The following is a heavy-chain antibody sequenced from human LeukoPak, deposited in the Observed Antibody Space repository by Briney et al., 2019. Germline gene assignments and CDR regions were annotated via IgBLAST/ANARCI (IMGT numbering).Heavy chain of an antibody. D-gene: IGHD7-27*01. Sequence: GGSLRLSCATPALSFSDHYVSWFRQAPGKGLEWVSYITKSGRDMEYADSVKGRFTISRDNAKNSLFLQMNSLGAEYTAVYFCGRGLWGFHLGGQGTLVTVSS. V-gene: IGHV3-11*04. J-gene: IGHJ4*02. CDR1: ALSFSDHY. CDR2: ITKSGRDM. CDR3: GRGLWGFHL.